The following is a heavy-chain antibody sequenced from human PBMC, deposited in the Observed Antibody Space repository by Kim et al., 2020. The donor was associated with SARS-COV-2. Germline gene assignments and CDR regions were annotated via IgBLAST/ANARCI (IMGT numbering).Heavy chain of an antibody. CDR1: GFTFSSYS. V-gene: IGHV3-21*01. CDR3: ARGTTGTTNLNNDY. D-gene: IGHD1-1*01. CDR2: ISSSSSYI. J-gene: IGHJ4*02. Sequence: GGSLRLSCAASGFTFSSYSMNWVRQAPGKGLEWVSSISSSSSYIYYADSVKGRFTISRDNAKNSLYLQMNSLRAEDTAVYYCARGTTGTTNLNNDYWGQGTLVTVSS.